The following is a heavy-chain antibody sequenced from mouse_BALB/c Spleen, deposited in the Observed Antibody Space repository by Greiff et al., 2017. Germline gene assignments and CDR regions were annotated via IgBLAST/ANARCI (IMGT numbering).Heavy chain of an antibody. J-gene: IGHJ1*01. CDR2: ILPGSGST. D-gene: IGHD1-2*01. V-gene: IGHV1-9*01. CDR1: GYTFSSYW. CDR3: ATSLLRLPWYFDV. Sequence: QVQLQQSGAELMKPGASVKISCKATGYTFSSYWIEWVKQRPGHGLEWIGEILPGSGSTNYNEKFKGKATFTADTSSNTAYMQLSSLTSEDSAVYYCATSLLRLPWYFDVWGAGTTVTVSS.